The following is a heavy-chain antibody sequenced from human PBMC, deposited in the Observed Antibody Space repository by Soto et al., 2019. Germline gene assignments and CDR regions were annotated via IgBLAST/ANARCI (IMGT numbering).Heavy chain of an antibody. CDR3: VRVTNCKTTSTCYRYFDF. J-gene: IGHJ4*01. CDR1: NISITTDLDY. V-gene: IGHV4-30-4*01. Sequence: QVQLQESGPGLVKPSPTLSLTCTVSNISITTDLDYWGWVRQPPGKGLEWIGYIYYDGSTYYNPSLTTPVDMSIDSSQNQFSLRLDSVTGADTAVYYCVRVTNCKTTSTCYRYFDFWGRGTLVTVSS. CDR2: IYYDGST. D-gene: IGHD1-26*01.